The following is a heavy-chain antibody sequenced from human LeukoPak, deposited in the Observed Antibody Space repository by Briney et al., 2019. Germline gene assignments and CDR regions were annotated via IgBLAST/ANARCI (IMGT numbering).Heavy chain of an antibody. CDR2: ISTSGTTT. V-gene: IGHV3-11*04. CDR3: ARVRGSYSVDY. D-gene: IGHD3-10*01. J-gene: IGHJ4*02. CDR1: GFTFSDYY. Sequence: GGSLRLSCAASGFTFSDYYMSWVRQAPGKGLEWISYISTSGTTTYYAASVKGRFTISRDDAKNSLYLQMNSLRADDTALYYCARVRGSYSVDYWGQGTLVTVSS.